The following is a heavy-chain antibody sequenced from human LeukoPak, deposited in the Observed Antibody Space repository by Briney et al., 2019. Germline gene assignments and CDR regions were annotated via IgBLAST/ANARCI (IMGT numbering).Heavy chain of an antibody. D-gene: IGHD6-13*01. J-gene: IGHJ4*02. CDR1: GGSISSSSYY. CDR3: ARHGIAAAGYFDY. Sequence: PSETLSLTCTVSGGSISSSSYYWGWIRQPPGKGLECIGSIYYSGSTYYNPSLKSRVTISVDTSKNQFPLKLSSVTAADTAVYYCARHGIAAAGYFDYWGQGTLVTVSS. V-gene: IGHV4-39*01. CDR2: IYYSGST.